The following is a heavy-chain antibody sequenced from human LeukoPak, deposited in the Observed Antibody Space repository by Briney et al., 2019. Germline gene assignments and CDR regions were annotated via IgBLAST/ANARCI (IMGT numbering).Heavy chain of an antibody. CDR3: GREGIPYSPSPYYFDY. V-gene: IGHV4-59*01. Sequence: SETLSLTCTVSGGSITSYYWSWIRQPPGKGLEWIGYIYYSGSTNYNPSLKSRVTISVDTSKNQFSLMLSSVTAADTAVYYCGREGIPYSPSPYYFDYWGQGNLVTVSS. CDR1: GGSITSYY. D-gene: IGHD3-9*01. CDR2: IYYSGST. J-gene: IGHJ4*02.